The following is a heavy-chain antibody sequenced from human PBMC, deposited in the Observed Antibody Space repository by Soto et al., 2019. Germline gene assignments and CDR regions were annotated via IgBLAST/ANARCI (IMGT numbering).Heavy chain of an antibody. J-gene: IGHJ4*02. CDR1: GFTFSSYG. V-gene: IGHV3-30*03. Sequence: PGGSLRLSCAASGFTFSSYGMHWVRQAPGKGLEWVAVISYDGSNKYYADSVKGRFTISRDNAKNSLYLQMNSLRAEDTAVYYCARDSNPLDYWGQGTLVTVSS. CDR2: ISYDGSNK. CDR3: ARDSNPLDY.